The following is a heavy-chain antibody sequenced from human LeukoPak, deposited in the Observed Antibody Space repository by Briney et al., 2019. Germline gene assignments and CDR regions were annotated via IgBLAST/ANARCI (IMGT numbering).Heavy chain of an antibody. J-gene: IGHJ4*02. D-gene: IGHD2-15*01. CDR3: ARITGYCSGGSCRYFDY. CDR2: IFSNDEK. V-gene: IGHV2-26*01. Sequence: ESGPTLVNPTETLTLTCTVSGFSLSNARMGVSWIRQPPGKALEWLAHIFSNDEKSYSTSLKSRLTISKDTSKSHVVLTMTNMDPVDTATYYCARITGYCSGGSCRYFDYWGQGTLVTVSS. CDR1: GFSLSNARMG.